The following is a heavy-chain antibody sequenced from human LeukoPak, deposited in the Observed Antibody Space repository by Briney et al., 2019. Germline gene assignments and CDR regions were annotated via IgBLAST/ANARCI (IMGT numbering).Heavy chain of an antibody. CDR1: GFTFSNYG. D-gene: IGHD1-26*01. V-gene: IGHV3-30*03. CDR3: ATEGGSSDAFAF. J-gene: IGHJ3*01. CDR2: ISYDGRNK. Sequence: PGGSLRLSCAASGFTFSNYGMHWVRQAPGKGLEWVAVISYDGRNKYYADSVKGRFTISRDNSKNTLYLQMNSLRADDTAVYYCATEGGSSDAFAFWGQGTKVTVSS.